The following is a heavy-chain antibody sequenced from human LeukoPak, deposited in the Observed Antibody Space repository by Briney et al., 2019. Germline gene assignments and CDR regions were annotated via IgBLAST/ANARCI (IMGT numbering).Heavy chain of an antibody. CDR3: AREDSSSWLRYFDL. CDR1: GFTFSSYW. CDR2: IKQDGCEK. Sequence: PGGSLRLSCAASGFTFSSYWMSWVRQAPGKGLEWVANIKQDGCEKYYVDSVKGRFTISRDNAKNSLYLQMNSLRAEDTAVYYCAREDSSSWLRYFDLWGRGTLVTVSS. V-gene: IGHV3-7*01. J-gene: IGHJ2*01. D-gene: IGHD6-13*01.